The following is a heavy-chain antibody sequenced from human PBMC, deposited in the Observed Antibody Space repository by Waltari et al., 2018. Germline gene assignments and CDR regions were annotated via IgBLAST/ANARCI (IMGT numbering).Heavy chain of an antibody. CDR1: SESFIASS. V-gene: IGHV4-34*01. CDR3: ARGRPSDDGRLLGFFD. Sequence: QVQLQQWGVGLLKPSETLSLTCAVSSESFIASSLNWIRQPPGKGLEWIGEINYSGNTNYTSSLRSRVTILADASKIQVSLKLRAATAADTAMYYCARGRPSDDGRLLGFFDWGQGILVTVAS. D-gene: IGHD3-3*01. CDR2: INYSGNT. J-gene: IGHJ4*02.